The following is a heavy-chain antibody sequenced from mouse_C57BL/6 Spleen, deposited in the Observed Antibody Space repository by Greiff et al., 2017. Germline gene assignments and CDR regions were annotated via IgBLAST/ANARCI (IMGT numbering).Heavy chain of an antibody. Sequence: VQLQQSGPELVKPGASVKISCKASGYTFTSYWMHWVKQRPGRGLEWIGRIDPNSGGTKYNEKFKSKATLTVDKPSSTAYMQLSSLTSEDSAVYYCAREDLSTMVRFYAMDYWGQGTSVTVSS. CDR3: AREDLSTMVRFYAMDY. CDR2: IDPNSGGT. CDR1: GYTFTSYW. J-gene: IGHJ4*01. V-gene: IGHV1-72*01. D-gene: IGHD2-2*01.